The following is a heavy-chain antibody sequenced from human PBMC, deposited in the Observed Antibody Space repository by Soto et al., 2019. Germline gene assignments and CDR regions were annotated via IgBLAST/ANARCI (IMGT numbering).Heavy chain of an antibody. Sequence: GGSLRLSCTASGFTFGDYAMSWVRQAPGKGLEWVGFIRSKAYGGTTEYAASVKGRFTISRDDSKSIAYLQMNSLKTEDTAVYYCTRWGCGGDCYDYYYYGMDVWGQGTTVTVSS. CDR2: IRSKAYGGTT. CDR1: GFTFGDYA. CDR3: TRWGCGGDCYDYYYYGMDV. J-gene: IGHJ6*02. D-gene: IGHD2-21*02. V-gene: IGHV3-49*04.